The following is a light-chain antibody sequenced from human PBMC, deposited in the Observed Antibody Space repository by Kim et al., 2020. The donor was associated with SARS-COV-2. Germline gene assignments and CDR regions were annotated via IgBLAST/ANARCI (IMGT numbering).Light chain of an antibody. CDR2: RDT. V-gene: IGLV3-9*01. CDR3: QVWGGSSAM. J-gene: IGLJ3*02. CDR1: NNGNKI. Sequence: VAHEQKATSNCGRQNNGNKIVSWYKQKPSQAPIVVLYRDTNRPSGIPELFYGSNSGNTATSPHSRAPAGGEADYFCQVWGGSSAMFGGGTKVSVL.